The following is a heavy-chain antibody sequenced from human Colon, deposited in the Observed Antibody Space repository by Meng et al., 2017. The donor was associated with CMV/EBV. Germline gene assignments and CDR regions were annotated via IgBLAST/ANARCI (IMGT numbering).Heavy chain of an antibody. CDR3: TPHAGYKYGQTRGWFDP. D-gene: IGHD5-18*01. Sequence: GGSLSLSCAASGFTFSNAWMSWVRQAPGKGLEWVGRIKSKTDGGTTDYAAPVKGRFTISRDDSKNTLYLQMNSLKTEDTAVYYCTPHAGYKYGQTRGWFDPWGQGTLVTVSS. V-gene: IGHV3-15*01. J-gene: IGHJ5*02. CDR1: GFTFSNAW. CDR2: IKSKTDGGTT.